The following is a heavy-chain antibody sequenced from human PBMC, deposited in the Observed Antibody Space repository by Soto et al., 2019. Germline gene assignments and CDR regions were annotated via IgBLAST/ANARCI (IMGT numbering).Heavy chain of an antibody. CDR3: ARQSPNDYMPDGV. CDR1: GYSFTSYW. Sequence: RGESLKISCKGSGYSFTSYWIGWVRQMPGKGLEWMGIIYPGDSDTRYSPSFQGQVTISADKSISTAYLKWSSLKASDTAMYYCARQSPNDYMPDGVWGKGTTVTVSS. D-gene: IGHD3-16*01. J-gene: IGHJ6*04. V-gene: IGHV5-51*01. CDR2: IYPGDSDT.